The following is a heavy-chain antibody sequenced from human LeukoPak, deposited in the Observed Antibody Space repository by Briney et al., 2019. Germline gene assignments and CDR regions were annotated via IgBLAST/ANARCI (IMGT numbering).Heavy chain of an antibody. V-gene: IGHV4-61*02. CDR2: IYTSGST. Sequence: PSQTLSLTCTVSGGSISSGSYYWSWIRQPAGKGLEWIGRIYTSGSTNYNPSLKSRVTISVDTSKNQFSLKLSSVTAADTAVYYCARTPGIVGATDWFDPWGQGTLVTVSS. D-gene: IGHD1-26*01. J-gene: IGHJ5*02. CDR3: ARTPGIVGATDWFDP. CDR1: GGSISSGSYY.